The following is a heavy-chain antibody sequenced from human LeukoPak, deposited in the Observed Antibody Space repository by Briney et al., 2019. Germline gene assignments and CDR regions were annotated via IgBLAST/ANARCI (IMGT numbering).Heavy chain of an antibody. CDR2: TYYRSKWHN. CDR1: GDSVSSNTAA. Sequence: SQTLSLTCAISGDSVSSNTAAWNWIRQSPSRGLEWLGRTYYRSKWHNDYAVSVKSRLTISPDTSKNQFSLQLNSVTPEDTAVYYCARSGYFAEYFHHWGQGSPVTVPS. CDR3: ARSGYFAEYFHH. J-gene: IGHJ1*01. V-gene: IGHV6-1*01. D-gene: IGHD3-3*01.